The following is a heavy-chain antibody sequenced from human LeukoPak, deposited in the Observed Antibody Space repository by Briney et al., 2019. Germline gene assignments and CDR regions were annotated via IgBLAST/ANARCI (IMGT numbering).Heavy chain of an antibody. D-gene: IGHD3-9*01. J-gene: IGHJ4*02. CDR1: GYTFTSYY. CDR3: ARGMRGLRYFDWLLSSSHYFDY. Sequence: ASAKVSCKASGYTFTSYYMHWVRQAPGQGLEWMGIINPSGGSTSYAQKFQGRVTMTRDMSTSTVYMELSSLRSEDTAVYYCARGMRGLRYFDWLLSSSHYFDYWGQGTLVTVSS. CDR2: INPSGGST. V-gene: IGHV1-46*01.